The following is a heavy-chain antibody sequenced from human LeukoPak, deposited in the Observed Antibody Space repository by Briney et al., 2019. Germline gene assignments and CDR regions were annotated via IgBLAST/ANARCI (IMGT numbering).Heavy chain of an antibody. CDR1: GGSISSYY. CDR3: ARVAYYYYYMDV. J-gene: IGHJ6*03. CDR2: VDHTGST. V-gene: IGHV4-59*08. Sequence: PSETLSLTCTVSGGSISSYYWSWIRQPPGKGLEWIGYVDHTGSTNFNPSLNGRVSISRDTTKNLFSLRLRSVTAADTAVYYCARVAYYYYYMDVWGKGTTVTVSS.